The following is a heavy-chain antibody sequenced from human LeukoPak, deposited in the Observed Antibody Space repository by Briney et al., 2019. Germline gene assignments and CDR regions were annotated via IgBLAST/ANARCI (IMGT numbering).Heavy chain of an antibody. J-gene: IGHJ4*02. CDR2: MNPNSGHT. Sequence: ASVKVSCKASGYTFTSYDINWVRQATGQGLEWMGWMNPNSGHTGYAQKFQGRITMTRNTPISTAYMELSSLGSEDTAVYYCATVTRDCSRAGCYNYWGQGALVTVSS. CDR1: GYTFTSYD. CDR3: ATVTRDCSRAGCYNY. D-gene: IGHD2-2*02. V-gene: IGHV1-8*01.